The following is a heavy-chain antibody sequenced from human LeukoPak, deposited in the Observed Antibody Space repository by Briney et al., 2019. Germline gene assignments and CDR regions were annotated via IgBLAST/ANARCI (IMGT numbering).Heavy chain of an antibody. Sequence: PGGSLRLSCAVSGSTFSSYWMHWVRQAPGKGLVWVSRINTDGSGTSYADSMKGRFTISRDNAKNTLYLQMNSLRAEDTAVYYCARGITFDYWGQGTLVTVSS. J-gene: IGHJ4*02. V-gene: IGHV3-74*01. D-gene: IGHD3-10*01. CDR1: GSTFSSYW. CDR3: ARGITFDY. CDR2: INTDGSGT.